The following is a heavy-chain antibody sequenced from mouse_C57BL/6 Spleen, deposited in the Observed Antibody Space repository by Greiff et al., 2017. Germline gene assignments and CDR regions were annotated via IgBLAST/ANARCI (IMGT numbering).Heavy chain of an antibody. J-gene: IGHJ3*01. D-gene: IGHD2-1*01. Sequence: QVQLKESGAELVKPGASVKLSCKASGYTFTEYTIHWVKQRSGQGLEWIGWFYPGSGSIKYNEKFKDKATLTADKSSSTAYMELSRLTSADSAVXFCARHQDSLYDGNSWFAYWGQGTPVTVSA. V-gene: IGHV1-62-2*01. CDR3: ARHQDSLYDGNSWFAY. CDR1: GYTFTEYT. CDR2: FYPGSGSI.